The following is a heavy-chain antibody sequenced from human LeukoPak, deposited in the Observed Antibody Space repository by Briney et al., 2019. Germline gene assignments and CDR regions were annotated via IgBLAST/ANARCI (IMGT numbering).Heavy chain of an antibody. CDR3: ARVFVVVPAALDY. D-gene: IGHD2-2*01. V-gene: IGHV4-34*01. CDR2: INHSGST. CDR1: GGSFSGYY. Sequence: SETLSLTCAVYGGSFSGYYWSWIRQPPGKGLEWIGEINHSGSTNYNPSLKSRVTISVDTSKNQFSLKLSFVTAADTAVYYCARVFVVVPAALDYWGQGTLVTVSS. J-gene: IGHJ4*02.